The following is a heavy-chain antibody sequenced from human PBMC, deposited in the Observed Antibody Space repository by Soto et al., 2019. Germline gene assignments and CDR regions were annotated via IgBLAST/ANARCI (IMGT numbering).Heavy chain of an antibody. CDR2: IRYAGTFQ. J-gene: IGHJ3*02. Sequence: GGSLRLSCAASGFTFSSYSMHRVRQAPGKGLEWVAVIRYAGTFQNYADAVKGRFAISRDNSKNILFLHLDSLRSEDTALYYCARSYCTSTTCYDAFDIWGQGTMVTVSS. CDR1: GFTFSSYS. D-gene: IGHD2-8*01. V-gene: IGHV3-30*09. CDR3: ARSYCTSTTCYDAFDI.